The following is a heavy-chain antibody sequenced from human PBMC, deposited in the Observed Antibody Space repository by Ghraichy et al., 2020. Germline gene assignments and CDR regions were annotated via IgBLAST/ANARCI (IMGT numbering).Heavy chain of an antibody. Sequence: SETLSLTCTVSGGSVSSGSYYWSWIRQPPGKGLEWIGYIYYSGSTNYNPSLKSRVTISVDTSKNQFSLKLSSVTAADTAVYYCARKGFRGYSYGAQPGFDYWGQGTLVTVSS. CDR1: GGSVSSGSYY. D-gene: IGHD5-18*01. J-gene: IGHJ4*02. CDR2: IYYSGST. V-gene: IGHV4-61*01. CDR3: ARKGFRGYSYGAQPGFDY.